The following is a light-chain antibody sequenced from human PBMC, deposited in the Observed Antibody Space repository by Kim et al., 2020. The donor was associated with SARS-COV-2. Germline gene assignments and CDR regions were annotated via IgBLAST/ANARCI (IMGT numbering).Light chain of an antibody. V-gene: IGLV4-69*01. CDR3: QTWGTGFVV. Sequence: ASVKLTCTLNREHSKNVIAWHQQRPEKCPRYLMKVEKDGSHTKGDEVPDRFSGSSSGAERYLTISGLQFEDEAAYYCQTWGTGFVVFGGGTQLTVL. J-gene: IGLJ3*02. CDR2: VEKDGSH. CDR1: REHSKNV.